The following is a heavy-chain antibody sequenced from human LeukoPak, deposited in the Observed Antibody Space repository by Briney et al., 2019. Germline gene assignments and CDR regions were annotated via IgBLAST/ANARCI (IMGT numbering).Heavy chain of an antibody. CDR3: ARDSAYYYDSSGYQEPYFDY. D-gene: IGHD3-22*01. CDR2: ISYDGSNK. V-gene: IGHV3-30-3*01. Sequence: GGSLRLSCAASGFTFSSYAMHWVRQAPGKGLEWVAVISYDGSNKYYADSVKGRFTISRDNSKNTLYLQMNSLRAEDTAVYYCARDSAYYYDSSGYQEPYFDYWGQGTLVTVSS. CDR1: GFTFSSYA. J-gene: IGHJ4*02.